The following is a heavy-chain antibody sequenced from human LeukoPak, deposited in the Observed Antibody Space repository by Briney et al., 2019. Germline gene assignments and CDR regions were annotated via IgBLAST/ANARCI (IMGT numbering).Heavy chain of an antibody. Sequence: GASVKVSCMASGGTFSSYYLHWVRQAPGQGLEWMGRINPNSGGTNYAQKFQGRVTMTRDTSISTAYMDLSSLTSDDTAVYYCTRGPSNSDYWGQGTLVTVSS. CDR1: GGTFSSYY. CDR3: TRGPSNSDY. J-gene: IGHJ4*02. CDR2: INPNSGGT. D-gene: IGHD2-8*01. V-gene: IGHV1-2*06.